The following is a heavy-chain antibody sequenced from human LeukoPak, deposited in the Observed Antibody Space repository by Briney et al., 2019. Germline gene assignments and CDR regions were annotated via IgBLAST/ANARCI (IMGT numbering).Heavy chain of an antibody. D-gene: IGHD3-10*01. Sequence: SETLSLTGAVYGGSFSGYYWTWIRQPPGKGLEWVGEIHYSGSATYNPSLKSRVTISVDTSKNQFSLKMNSVTAADTAVYYCARDEGITLVRGVVSWFDPWGQGTLVTVSS. V-gene: IGHV4-34*01. CDR3: ARDEGITLVRGVVSWFDP. CDR2: IHYSGSA. CDR1: GGSFSGYY. J-gene: IGHJ5*02.